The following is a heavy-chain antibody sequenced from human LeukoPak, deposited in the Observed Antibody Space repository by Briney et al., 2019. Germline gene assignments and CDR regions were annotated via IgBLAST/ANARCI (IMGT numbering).Heavy chain of an antibody. Sequence: GASVKVSCKASGYTFTSYYMHWVRQAPGQGREWMGIINPSGGNTNYAQKLQGRVTMTTDTSTSTAYMELRSLRSDDSAVYYCARIKVAYSSGWPDGDYWGQGTLVTVPS. CDR3: ARIKVAYSSGWPDGDY. D-gene: IGHD6-19*01. V-gene: IGHV1-46*01. CDR2: INPSGGNT. J-gene: IGHJ4*02. CDR1: GYTFTSYY.